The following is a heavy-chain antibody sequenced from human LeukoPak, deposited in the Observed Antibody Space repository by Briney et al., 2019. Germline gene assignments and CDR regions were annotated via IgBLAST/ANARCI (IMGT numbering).Heavy chain of an antibody. J-gene: IGHJ5*02. CDR2: IIPIFGTA. Sequence: SVKVSCKASGGTFSSYAISWVRQAPGQGLEWMGGIIPIFGTANYAQKFQGRVTMTRDTSISTAYMELSRLRSDDTAVYYCARAQFFRFDPWGQGTLVTVSS. V-gene: IGHV1-69*05. CDR3: ARAQFFRFDP. CDR1: GGTFSSYA. D-gene: IGHD3-3*01.